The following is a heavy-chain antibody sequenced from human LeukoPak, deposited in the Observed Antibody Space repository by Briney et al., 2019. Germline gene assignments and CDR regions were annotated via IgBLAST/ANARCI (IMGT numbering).Heavy chain of an antibody. CDR1: GGSFSGRY. J-gene: IGHJ4*02. CDR2: INHSGNT. V-gene: IGHV4-34*01. CDR3: ARVTVEYYFDY. D-gene: IGHD5-24*01. Sequence: SETLSLTCAVYGGSFSGRYWSWIRQPPGKGLEWIGEINHSGNTNYNPSLKSRVTISVDTSKNQFSLKLSSVTAADTAVYYCARVTVEYYFDYWGQGTLVTVSS.